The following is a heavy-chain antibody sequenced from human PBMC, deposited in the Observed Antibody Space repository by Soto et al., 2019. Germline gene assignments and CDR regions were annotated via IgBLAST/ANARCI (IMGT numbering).Heavy chain of an antibody. CDR3: VRLIGNGRLDY. D-gene: IGHD2-15*01. V-gene: IGHV6-1*01. CDR2: TYYRSKWYN. J-gene: IGHJ4*02. CDR1: GDSVSTNRAT. Sequence: PSQTLSLTCAISGDSVSTNRATWDWIRQSPSRGLEWLGRTYYRSKWYNDYAVSVQGRITINPDTSNNQISLQLNSVTPDDTAEYYCVRLIGNGRLDYWGQGTLVTAPQ.